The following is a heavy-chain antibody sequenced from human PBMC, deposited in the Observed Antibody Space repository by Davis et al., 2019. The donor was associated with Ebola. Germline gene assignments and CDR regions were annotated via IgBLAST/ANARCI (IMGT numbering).Heavy chain of an antibody. CDR1: GFKFSDYG. V-gene: IGHV3-30*02. J-gene: IGHJ6*02. CDR3: ARDRSSSGGYYYHGMDV. CDR2: IRSDAWTK. D-gene: IGHD3-10*01. Sequence: GESLKISCAASGFKFSDYGMHWVRQAPGKGLEWVAFIRSDAWTKNYADSVKGRFTISRDNSKNTVSLEMNSLRTEDTAVYFCARDRSSSGGYYYHGMDVWGQGTKVTVS.